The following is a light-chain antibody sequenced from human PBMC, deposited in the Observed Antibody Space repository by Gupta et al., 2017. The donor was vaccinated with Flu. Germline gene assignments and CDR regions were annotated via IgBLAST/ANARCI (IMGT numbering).Light chain of an antibody. V-gene: IGLV1-51*02. CDR2: ENN. CDR3: GTWDSSLSAGV. J-gene: IGLJ3*02. CDR1: SFNVGNNY. Sequence: QSVFTQPPSVSAAPGQKVTISCSGSSFNVGNNYVSWYQHLPGTAPKLLIYENNKRPSGIPDRFSGSKSGTSATLGISGLQTGDEADYFCGTWDSSLSAGVFGGGTKLTVL.